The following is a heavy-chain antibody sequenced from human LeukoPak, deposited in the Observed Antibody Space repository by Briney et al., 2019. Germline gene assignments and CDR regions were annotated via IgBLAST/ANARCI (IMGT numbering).Heavy chain of an antibody. CDR1: GGTFSSYA. D-gene: IGHD1-26*01. J-gene: IGHJ4*02. CDR3: ARVFARGGEISGSYYYY. Sequence: SVKVSCKASGGTFSSYAISWVRQAPGQALEWMGGIIPMFGTANYAQKFQGRVTITTEESTSTAYMELSSLGSEDTAMYYCARVFARGGEISGSYYYYWGQGTLVTVSS. V-gene: IGHV1-69*05. CDR2: IIPMFGTA.